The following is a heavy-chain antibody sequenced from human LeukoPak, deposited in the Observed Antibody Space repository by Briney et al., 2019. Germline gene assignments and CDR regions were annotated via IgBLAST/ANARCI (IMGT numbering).Heavy chain of an antibody. Sequence: PSETLSLTCTVSGGSISSTSYYWGWIRQPPGKGLECIGSIYYSGRSYYNPSLKSRATISVDTSKHQFSLRLSSVTAADTAVYYCARIEYSGPLDYWGQGTLVTVSS. CDR2: IYYSGRS. V-gene: IGHV4-39*07. CDR3: ARIEYSGPLDY. CDR1: GGSISSTSYY. J-gene: IGHJ4*02. D-gene: IGHD1-26*01.